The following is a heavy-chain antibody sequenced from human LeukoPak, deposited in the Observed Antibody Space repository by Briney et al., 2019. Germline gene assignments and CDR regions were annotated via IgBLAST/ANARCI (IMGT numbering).Heavy chain of an antibody. Sequence: SETLSLTCTVSGGSISSYYWSWIRQPPEKGLEWIGYIYYSGSTNYNPSLKSRVTISVDTSKNQFSLKLSSVTAADTAVYYCARQRLGIEGWFDPWGQGTLVTVSS. CDR2: IYYSGST. CDR1: GGSISSYY. V-gene: IGHV4-59*08. J-gene: IGHJ5*02. CDR3: ARQRLGIEGWFDP. D-gene: IGHD6-25*01.